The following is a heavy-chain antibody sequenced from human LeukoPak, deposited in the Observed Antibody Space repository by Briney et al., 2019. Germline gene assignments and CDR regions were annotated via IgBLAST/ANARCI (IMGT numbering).Heavy chain of an antibody. CDR1: GGSITSTNY. CDR2: VNLQGST. J-gene: IGHJ3*02. Sequence: SETLSLTCGVSGGSITSTNYWTWVRQPPGKGLEWIGEVNLQGSTNYNPSLMGRVAISVDMSENHISLQLTSVTAADTAVYYCARHVPTGSSSAFDIWGQGTMSTVSS. D-gene: IGHD3-9*01. CDR3: ARHVPTGSSSAFDI. V-gene: IGHV4-4*02.